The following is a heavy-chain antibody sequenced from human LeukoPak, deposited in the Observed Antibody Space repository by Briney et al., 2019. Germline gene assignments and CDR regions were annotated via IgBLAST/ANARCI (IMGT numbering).Heavy chain of an antibody. Sequence: GGSLRLSCAASGFTFSSYAMHWVRRAPGKGLEWVAVTSYDGSNKYYADSVKGRFTISRDNSKNTLYLQMNSLRAEDTAVYYCARVDTAMVTRGLFDYWGQGTLVTVSS. D-gene: IGHD5-18*01. CDR1: GFTFSSYA. CDR2: TSYDGSNK. V-gene: IGHV3-30-3*01. J-gene: IGHJ4*02. CDR3: ARVDTAMVTRGLFDY.